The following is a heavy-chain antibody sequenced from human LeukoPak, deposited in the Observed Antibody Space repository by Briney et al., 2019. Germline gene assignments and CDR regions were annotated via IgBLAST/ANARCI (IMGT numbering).Heavy chain of an antibody. D-gene: IGHD3-10*01. V-gene: IGHV1-18*04. Sequence: ASVKVSCKTSGYTFTDYYINWVRQAPGQGLEWMGWISAYNGNTNYAQKLQGRVTMTTDTFTSTAYMELRSLRSDDTAVYYCARVAPRPMVQGVIVYWGQGTLVTVSS. CDR2: ISAYNGNT. CDR3: ARVAPRPMVQGVIVY. CDR1: GYTFTDYY. J-gene: IGHJ4*02.